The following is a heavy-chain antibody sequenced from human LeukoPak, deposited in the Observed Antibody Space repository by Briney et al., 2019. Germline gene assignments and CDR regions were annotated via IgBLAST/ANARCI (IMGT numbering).Heavy chain of an antibody. CDR1: GYNFPIYW. J-gene: IGHJ3*02. V-gene: IGHV5-51*01. D-gene: IGHD3-22*01. CDR3: ARHAVSGYDSSVRAFDI. Sequence: GESLKISCQGSGYNFPIYWIGWVRQMPGQGLEWMGIIYPDDSNTIYGPSFQGQVTISADKSINTAYLEWSSLKASDTAIYYCARHAVSGYDSSVRAFDIWGQGTMVTVSS. CDR2: IYPDDSNT.